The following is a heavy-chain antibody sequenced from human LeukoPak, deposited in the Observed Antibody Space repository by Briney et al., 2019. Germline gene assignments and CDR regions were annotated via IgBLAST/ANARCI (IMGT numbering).Heavy chain of an antibody. CDR3: ARDRGYCGSGSCYHFDY. Sequence: SETQSLSCTVSGGFISSYYWSWIRQPPGKGLEWIGFAFYSGSTYYNPSLTSRVSISVDTSKNQFSLKLSSVTAADTAVYYCARDRGYCGSGSCYHFDYWGQGTLVTVSS. J-gene: IGHJ4*02. V-gene: IGHV4-59*01. D-gene: IGHD2-2*01. CDR2: AFYSGST. CDR1: GGFISSYY.